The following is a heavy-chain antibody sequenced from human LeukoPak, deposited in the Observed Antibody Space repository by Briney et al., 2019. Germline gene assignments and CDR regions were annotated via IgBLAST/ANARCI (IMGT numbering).Heavy chain of an antibody. J-gene: IGHJ4*02. Sequence: PGGSLRLSCAASGFTFNTYSMNWVRQAPGKGLEWISYISSSNSTIYYADSVKGRFTISRDNAKNSLYLQMNSLRAEDTAVYYCASPFDYWGQGTLVTVSS. CDR2: ISSSNSTI. CDR1: GFTFNTYS. V-gene: IGHV3-48*01. CDR3: ASPFDY.